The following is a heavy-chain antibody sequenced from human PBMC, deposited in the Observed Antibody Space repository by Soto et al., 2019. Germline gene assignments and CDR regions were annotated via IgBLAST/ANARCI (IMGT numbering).Heavy chain of an antibody. CDR2: IIPIFGTA. D-gene: IGHD2-15*01. CDR3: ATSKVVVVAATLYYYYGMDV. CDR1: GGTFSSYA. Sequence: SVKVSCKASGGTFSSYAISWVRQAPGQGLEWMGGIIPIFGTANYAQKFQGRVTITADESTSTAYMELSSLRSEDTAVYYCATSKVVVVAATLYYYYGMDVWGQGTTVTVSS. V-gene: IGHV1-69*13. J-gene: IGHJ6*02.